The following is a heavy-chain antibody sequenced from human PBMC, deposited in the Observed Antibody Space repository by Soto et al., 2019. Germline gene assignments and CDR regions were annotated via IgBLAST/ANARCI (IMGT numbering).Heavy chain of an antibody. CDR3: AKDAGHDSGGPWGCAEYCQQ. CDR2: ISGSGGST. CDR1: GFTHSSCA. Sequence: PEGTLRLSWSASGFTHSSCALLWYRQTQGKGLESVSGISGSGGSTYYADSVKGRFTISSDNSKNTLHLQMNSLRAEDTAVYYCAKDAGHDSGGPWGCAEYCQQCGRG. V-gene: IGHV3-23*01. D-gene: IGHD3-22*01. J-gene: IGHJ1*01.